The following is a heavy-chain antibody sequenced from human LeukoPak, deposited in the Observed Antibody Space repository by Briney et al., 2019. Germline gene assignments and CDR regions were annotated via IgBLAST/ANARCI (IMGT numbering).Heavy chain of an antibody. J-gene: IGHJ3*02. CDR1: GYSFTSYW. Sequence: GESLKFYCKGSGYSFTSYWIGWVRQMPGKGREWMGIIYPGDSDTRYSPSFQGQVTISADKSISTAYLQWSSLKASDTAMYYGARRSYYDSSGYYYDHRDAFDIWGQGTMVTVSS. D-gene: IGHD3-22*01. CDR2: IYPGDSDT. V-gene: IGHV5-51*01. CDR3: ARRSYYDSSGYYYDHRDAFDI.